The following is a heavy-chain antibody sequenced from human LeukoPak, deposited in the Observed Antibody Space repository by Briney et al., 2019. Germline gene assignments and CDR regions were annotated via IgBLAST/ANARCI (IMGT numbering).Heavy chain of an antibody. J-gene: IGHJ5*02. CDR1: GYTFTGYY. V-gene: IGHV1-2*02. Sequence: ASVKVSCKASGYTFTGYYMHWVRQAPGQGLEWMGWINPNSGGTNYARKFQGRVTMTRDTSISTAYMELSRLRSDDTAVYYCARAASSSRKKWFDPWGQGTLVTVSS. CDR2: INPNSGGT. CDR3: ARAASSSRKKWFDP. D-gene: IGHD6-13*01.